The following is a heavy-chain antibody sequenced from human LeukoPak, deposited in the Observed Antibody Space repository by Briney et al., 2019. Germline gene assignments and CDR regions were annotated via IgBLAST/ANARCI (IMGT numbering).Heavy chain of an antibody. CDR2: INLGDSET. J-gene: IGHJ5*02. CDR1: GHSFTNHW. D-gene: IGHD1-26*01. Sequence: GESLKISCEASGHSFTNHWLGWVRQMPGKGLGWMGIINLGDSETQYSPSFQGQVTISLDKSINTAYLQWRSLKASDTAMYYCARRPYSGSPNWFDPWGQGTLVTVSS. CDR3: ARRPYSGSPNWFDP. V-gene: IGHV5-51*01.